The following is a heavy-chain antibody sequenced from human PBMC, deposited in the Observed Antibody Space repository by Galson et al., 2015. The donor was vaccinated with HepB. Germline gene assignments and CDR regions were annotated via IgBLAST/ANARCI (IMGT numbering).Heavy chain of an antibody. Sequence: SLRLSCAASGFTFNNYAMHWVRQAPGKGLEWVAIISYDGNYKAYRDSVRGRFTISRDNSKNTLLLQMNSLRADDTARYYCAKETGNYYDITGFNDHWGQGTLVTVSS. D-gene: IGHD3-22*01. V-gene: IGHV3-30*10. CDR2: ISYDGNYK. CDR1: GFTFNNYA. CDR3: AKETGNYYDITGFNDH. J-gene: IGHJ4*02.